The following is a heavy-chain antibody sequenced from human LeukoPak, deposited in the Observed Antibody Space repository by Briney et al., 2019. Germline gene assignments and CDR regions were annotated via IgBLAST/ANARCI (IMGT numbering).Heavy chain of an antibody. Sequence: ASVKVSCKASGYTFTGYYMHWVRQAPGQGLEWMGWINPNSGGTNYAQKFQGRVTMTRDTSISTAYMELSSLRSEDTAVYYCARTQPYYYDSSGYYYGAFDIWGQGTMVTVS. CDR2: INPNSGGT. D-gene: IGHD3-22*01. CDR1: GYTFTGYY. J-gene: IGHJ3*02. CDR3: ARTQPYYYDSSGYYYGAFDI. V-gene: IGHV1-2*02.